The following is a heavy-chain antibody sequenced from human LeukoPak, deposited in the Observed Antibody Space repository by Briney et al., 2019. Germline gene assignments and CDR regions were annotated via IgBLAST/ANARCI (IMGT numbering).Heavy chain of an antibody. Sequence: SETLSLTCTVSGGSISSGTYYWAWIRQAPGRGLEWIGTIYHSGSTYYNPSLKTRVTISVDTSKNQFSLKLSSVTAADTAVYYCARDTGRYSYGYDSMDYWGQGTLVTVSS. V-gene: IGHV4-39*07. CDR3: ARDTGRYSYGYDSMDY. D-gene: IGHD5-18*01. J-gene: IGHJ4*02. CDR1: GGSISSGTYY. CDR2: IYHSGST.